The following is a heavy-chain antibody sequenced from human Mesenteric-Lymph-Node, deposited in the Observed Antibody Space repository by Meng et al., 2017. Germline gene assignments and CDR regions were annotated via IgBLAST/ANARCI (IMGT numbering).Heavy chain of an antibody. CDR3: ARVQSGFWSGYYSVRWFDP. D-gene: IGHD3-3*01. J-gene: IGHJ5*02. Sequence: SETLSLTCTVSGGSINNYYWSWIRQPPGKGLEWIGYIYYSGSSDYNPSLKSRVTISVDTSKNQFSLKLSSVTAADTAVYYCARVQSGFWSGYYSVRWFDPWGQGTLVTVSS. CDR2: IYYSGSS. V-gene: IGHV4-59*01. CDR1: GGSINNYY.